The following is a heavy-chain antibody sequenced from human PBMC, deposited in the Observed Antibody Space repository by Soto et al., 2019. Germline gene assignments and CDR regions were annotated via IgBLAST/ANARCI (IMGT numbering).Heavy chain of an antibody. Sequence: SETLSLTCTVSGYSISSGYYWGWIRQPPGKGLEWIGSIYHSGSTYYNPSLKSRVTISVDTSKNQFSLKLSSVTAADTAVYYCAREPYDYWGQGTLVTVSS. J-gene: IGHJ4*02. CDR3: AREPYDY. CDR1: GYSISSGYY. V-gene: IGHV4-38-2*02. CDR2: IYHSGST.